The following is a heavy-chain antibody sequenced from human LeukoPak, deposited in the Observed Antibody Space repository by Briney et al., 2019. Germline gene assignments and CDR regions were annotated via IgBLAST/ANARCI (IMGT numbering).Heavy chain of an antibody. CDR1: GGSISSYY. V-gene: IGHV4-59*01. J-gene: IGHJ5*02. D-gene: IGHD6-13*01. CDR2: IYYSGST. CDR3: ARDPGYSRSWFDP. Sequence: PSETLSLTCTVSGGSISSYYWSWIRQPPGKGLEWIGYIYYSGSTNYNPSLKSRVTISVDTSKNQFSLKLSSVTAADTAVYYCARDPGYSRSWFDPWGQGTLVTVSS.